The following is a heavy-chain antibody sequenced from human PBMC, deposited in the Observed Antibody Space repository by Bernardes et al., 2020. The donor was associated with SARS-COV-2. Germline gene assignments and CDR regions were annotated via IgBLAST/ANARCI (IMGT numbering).Heavy chain of an antibody. D-gene: IGHD3-3*01. CDR1: GFTFSSYS. J-gene: IGHJ2*01. CDR2: ISSSSTYI. V-gene: IGHV3-21*01. CDR3: ARDPLPREWLRNLWYFDL. Sequence: GSLRLSCAASGFTFSSYSMNWVRQAPGKGLEWVSSISSSSTYIYYADSVKGRFTISRDNAKNSLFLQMNSLRAEDTAVYYCARDPLPREWLRNLWYFDLWGRGTLVTVSS.